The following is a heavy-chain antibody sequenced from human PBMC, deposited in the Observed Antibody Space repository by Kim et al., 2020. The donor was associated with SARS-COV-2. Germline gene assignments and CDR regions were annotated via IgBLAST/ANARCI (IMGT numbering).Heavy chain of an antibody. CDR1: GSTLTAFS. D-gene: IGHD1-1*01. Sequence: GGSLRLSCVASGSTLTAFSMNWVRQAPGKGLEWVSYTTTVRNFTNHADSVQGRFTVSRDDAKNSLFLQMNSLRDEDTAVYYCARRRGRTERPRRTPYIDS. J-gene: IGHJ5*01. CDR3: ARRRGRTERPRRTPYIDS. CDR2: TTTVRNFT. V-gene: IGHV3-21*05.